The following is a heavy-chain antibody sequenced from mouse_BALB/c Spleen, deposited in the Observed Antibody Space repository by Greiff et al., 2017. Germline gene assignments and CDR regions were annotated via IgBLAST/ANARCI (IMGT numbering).Heavy chain of an antibody. V-gene: IGHV5-17*02. J-gene: IGHJ4*01. CDR3: ARNPGAMDY. CDR1: GFTFSSFG. Sequence: EVKLVESGGGLVKPGGSRKLSCAASGFTFSSFGMHWVRQAPEKGLEWVAYISSGSSTIYYADTVKGRFTISRDNPKNTLFLQMTSLRSEDTAMYYCARNPGAMDYWGQGTSVTVSS. CDR2: ISSGSSTI. D-gene: IGHD4-1*01.